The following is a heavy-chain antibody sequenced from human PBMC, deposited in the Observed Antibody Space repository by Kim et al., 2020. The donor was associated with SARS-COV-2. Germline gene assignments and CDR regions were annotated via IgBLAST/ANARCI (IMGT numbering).Heavy chain of an antibody. D-gene: IGHD5-18*01. Sequence: AVKGRFTISRDNSQNTLFLQRNSLRAEDTAVYYCAKGGYSSGYGSFDYWGQGTLVTVSS. V-gene: IGHV3-23*01. J-gene: IGHJ4*02. CDR3: AKGGYSSGYGSFDY.